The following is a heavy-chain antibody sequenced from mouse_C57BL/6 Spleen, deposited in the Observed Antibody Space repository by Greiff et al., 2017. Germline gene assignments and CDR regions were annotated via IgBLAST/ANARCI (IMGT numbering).Heavy chain of an antibody. V-gene: IGHV1-82*01. Sequence: QVQLQQSGPELVKPGASVKISCKASGYAFSSSWMNWVQQRPGKGLEWIGRISPGDGDTNYTGTFKGKATLTADKSSSTAYMQLSSLTSEDSAVYVCAREDYSNWYFDVWGTGTTVTVSS. CDR2: ISPGDGDT. J-gene: IGHJ1*03. D-gene: IGHD2-5*01. CDR1: GYAFSSSW. CDR3: AREDYSNWYFDV.